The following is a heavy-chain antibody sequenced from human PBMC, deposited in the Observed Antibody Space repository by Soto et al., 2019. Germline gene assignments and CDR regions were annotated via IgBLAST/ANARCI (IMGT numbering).Heavy chain of an antibody. J-gene: IGHJ3*02. D-gene: IGHD3-3*01. Sequence: GGSLRLSCAASGFTFSSYSMNWVRQAPGKGLEWVSNIKQNGSEKYYVDSVKGRFTISRDNAKNSLYLQMNSLRAEDTAVYYCATGQITIFGVVISLDAFDIWGQGTMVTVSS. CDR3: ATGQITIFGVVISLDAFDI. CDR1: GFTFSSYS. V-gene: IGHV3-7*05. CDR2: IKQNGSEK.